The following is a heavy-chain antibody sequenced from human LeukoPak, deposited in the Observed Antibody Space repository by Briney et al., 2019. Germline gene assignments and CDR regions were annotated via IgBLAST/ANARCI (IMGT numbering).Heavy chain of an antibody. CDR3: ATDPRIAAATGGDF. D-gene: IGHD6-13*01. Sequence: GASVKVSCTVSGYTLTELSMHWVRQAPGKGLEWMGGFDPEDGETIYAQKFQGRVTMTEDTSTDTAYMELSSLRSEDTAVYYCATDPRIAAATGGDFWGQGNLVTVSS. V-gene: IGHV1-24*01. CDR1: GYTLTELS. CDR2: FDPEDGET. J-gene: IGHJ4*02.